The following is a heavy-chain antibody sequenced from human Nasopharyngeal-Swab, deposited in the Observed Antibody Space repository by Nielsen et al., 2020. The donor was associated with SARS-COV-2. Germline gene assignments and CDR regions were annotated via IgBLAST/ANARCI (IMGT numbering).Heavy chain of an antibody. J-gene: IGHJ4*02. Sequence: ASVKVSCKASGYTFSANYMHWVRQAPGQGLEWMGRINPDSGATNYAYKFEGRVTMTRDTSISTAYMELSRLTFDDTAVYYCAREDGLYSSGWYWGFDFWGQGTLVSVSS. CDR3: AREDGLYSSGWYWGFDF. CDR1: GYTFSANY. CDR2: INPDSGAT. V-gene: IGHV1-2*06. D-gene: IGHD6-19*01.